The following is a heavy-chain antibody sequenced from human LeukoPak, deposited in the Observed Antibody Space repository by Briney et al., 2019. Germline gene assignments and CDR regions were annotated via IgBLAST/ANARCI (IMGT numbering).Heavy chain of an antibody. CDR3: ARGYQLLPKKIPDAFDI. V-gene: IGHV4-39*07. Sequence: SETLSLTCTVSGGSISSSSYYWGWIRQPPGKGLEWIGSIYYSGSTYYNPSLKSRVTISVDTSKNQFSLKLSSVTAADTAVYYCARGYQLLPKKIPDAFDIWGQGTMVTVSS. CDR1: GGSISSSSYY. CDR2: IYYSGST. J-gene: IGHJ3*02. D-gene: IGHD2-2*01.